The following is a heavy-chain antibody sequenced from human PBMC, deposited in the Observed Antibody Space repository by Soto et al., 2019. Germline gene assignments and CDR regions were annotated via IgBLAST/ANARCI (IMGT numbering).Heavy chain of an antibody. V-gene: IGHV3-30-3*01. D-gene: IGHD3-10*01. CDR1: GFTFSSYA. Sequence: GGSLRLSCAASGFTFSSYAMHWVRQAPGKGLEWVAVISYDGSNKYYAESVKGRFTISRDNSKNKQYLQMNSLRAEDTAVYYGILPMVRGVIITTALPRQPLDYWGQGTLVTVSS. CDR2: ISYDGSNK. J-gene: IGHJ4*02. CDR3: ILPMVRGVIITTALPRQPLDY.